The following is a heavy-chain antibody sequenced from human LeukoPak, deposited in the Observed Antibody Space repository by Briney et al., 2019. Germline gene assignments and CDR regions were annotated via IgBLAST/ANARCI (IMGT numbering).Heavy chain of an antibody. D-gene: IGHD5-18*01. CDR2: IYYSGST. V-gene: IGHV4-59*12. CDR3: ATVSDTAMATGFDY. Sequence: PSETLSLTCNVSGGSISKYYWSWTRQPPGKGLEWIGYIYYSGSTNYNPSLKSRVTISVDTSKNQFSLKLSSVTAADTAVYYCATVSDTAMATGFDYWGQGTLVTVSS. CDR1: GGSISKYY. J-gene: IGHJ4*02.